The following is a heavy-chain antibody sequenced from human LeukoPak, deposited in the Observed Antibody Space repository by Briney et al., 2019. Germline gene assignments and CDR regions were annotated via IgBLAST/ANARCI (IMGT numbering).Heavy chain of an antibody. CDR1: GFTFSSYS. Sequence: GGSLRLSCAASGFTFSSYSMNWVRQAPGKGLEWVSYISSSSSTIYYADSVKGRFTISRDNAKNSLYLQMNSLRAEDTAVYYCARDPGDSSGYYLYYYFDYWGQGTLVTVSS. CDR3: ARDPGDSSGYYLYYYFDY. D-gene: IGHD3-22*01. V-gene: IGHV3-48*01. CDR2: ISSSSSTI. J-gene: IGHJ4*02.